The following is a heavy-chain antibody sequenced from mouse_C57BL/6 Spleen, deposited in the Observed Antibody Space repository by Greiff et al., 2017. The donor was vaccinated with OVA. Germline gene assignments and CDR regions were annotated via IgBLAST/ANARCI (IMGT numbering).Heavy chain of an antibody. CDR3: ASPYYYGSEDYYAMDY. CDR2: IWSGGST. V-gene: IGHV2-2*01. D-gene: IGHD1-1*01. Sequence: VQLQQSGPGLVQPSQSLYITCTVSGFSLTSYGVHWVRQSPGKGLEWLGVIWSGGSTDYNAAFISRLSISKDNSTSQVFFKMNSLQADDTAIYYCASPYYYGSEDYYAMDYWGQGTSVTVSS. CDR1: GFSLTSYG. J-gene: IGHJ4*01.